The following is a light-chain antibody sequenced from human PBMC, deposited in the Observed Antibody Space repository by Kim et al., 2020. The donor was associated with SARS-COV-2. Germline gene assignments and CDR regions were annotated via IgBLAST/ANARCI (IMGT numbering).Light chain of an antibody. Sequence: PGKTATISCGGNKIGALGGRWYQQKPGQAPVLVIYYDSDRPSGIPERFSGSKSGNTATLTITRVEAGDEADYYCQVWESSSDHPRVFGGGTQLTVL. J-gene: IGLJ3*02. CDR3: QVWESSSDHPRV. V-gene: IGLV3-21*01. CDR2: YDS. CDR1: KIGALG.